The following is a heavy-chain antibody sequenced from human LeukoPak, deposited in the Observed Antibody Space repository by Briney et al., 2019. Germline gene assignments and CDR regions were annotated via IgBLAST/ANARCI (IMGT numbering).Heavy chain of an antibody. J-gene: IGHJ4*02. Sequence: GGSRRLSCSASGFTFSSYAMSWVRQAPGKGLEWVSAISGSGGSTYYADSVKGRFTISRDNSKNTLYLQMNSLRAEDTAVYYCAKDSIAAAGTNYFDYWGQGTLVTVSS. V-gene: IGHV3-23*01. CDR2: ISGSGGST. D-gene: IGHD6-13*01. CDR3: AKDSIAAAGTNYFDY. CDR1: GFTFSSYA.